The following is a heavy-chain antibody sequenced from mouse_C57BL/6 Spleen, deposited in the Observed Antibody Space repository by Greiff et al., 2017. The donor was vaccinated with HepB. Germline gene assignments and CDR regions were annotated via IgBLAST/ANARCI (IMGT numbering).Heavy chain of an antibody. V-gene: IGHV5-6*01. D-gene: IGHD2-4*01. Sequence: EVQGVESGGDLVKPGGSLKLSCAASGFTFSSYGMSWVRQTPDKRLEWVATISSGGSYTYYPDSVKGRFTISRDNAKNTLYLQMSSLKSEDTAMYYCARELRLRQFAYWGQGTLVTVSA. J-gene: IGHJ3*01. CDR3: ARELRLRQFAY. CDR2: ISSGGSYT. CDR1: GFTFSSYG.